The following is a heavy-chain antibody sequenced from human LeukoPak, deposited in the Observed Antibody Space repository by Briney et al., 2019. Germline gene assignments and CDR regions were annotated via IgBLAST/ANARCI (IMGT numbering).Heavy chain of an antibody. CDR1: GFTFSSYA. CDR3: AKDPSVLRWYSSSSGFGDY. CDR2: ISGSGGST. D-gene: IGHD6-13*01. V-gene: IGHV3-23*01. J-gene: IGHJ4*02. Sequence: PGGSLRLSCAASGFTFSSYAMSWVRQAPGKGLEWVSAISGSGGSTYYADSVNGRFTISRDNSKSTLYLQMNSLRAEDTAVYYCAKDPSVLRWYSSSSGFGDYWGQGTLVTVSS.